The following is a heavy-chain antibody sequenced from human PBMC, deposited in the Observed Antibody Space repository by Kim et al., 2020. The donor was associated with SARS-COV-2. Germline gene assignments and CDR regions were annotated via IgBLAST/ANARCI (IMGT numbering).Heavy chain of an antibody. CDR3: ATEGGTSGWCGYFDY. V-gene: IGHV3-30*04. Sequence: ADSVKGRFTISRDDSRNTVWLQLNNLRDDDSAMYYCATEGGTSGWCGYFDYWSQGTLVTVSS. J-gene: IGHJ4*02. D-gene: IGHD6-19*01.